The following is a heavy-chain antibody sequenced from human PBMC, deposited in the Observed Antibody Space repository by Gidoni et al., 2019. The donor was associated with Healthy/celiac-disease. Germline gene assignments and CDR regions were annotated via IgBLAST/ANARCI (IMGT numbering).Heavy chain of an antibody. D-gene: IGHD2-2*01. CDR2: IIPIFGTA. J-gene: IGHJ6*02. V-gene: IGHV1-69*06. CDR1: GGTFSSYA. CDR3: ARESGVVVVPAASDYGMDV. Sequence: QVQLVQSGAEVKKPGSSVKVSCKASGGTFSSYAISWVRQAPGQGLEWMGGIIPIFGTANYAQKFQGRVTITADKSTSTAYMELSSLRSEDTAVYYCARESGVVVVPAASDYGMDVWGQGTTVTVSS.